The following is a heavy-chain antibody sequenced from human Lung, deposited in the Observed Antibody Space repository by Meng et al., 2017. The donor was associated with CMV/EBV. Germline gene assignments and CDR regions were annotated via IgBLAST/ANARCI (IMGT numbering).Heavy chain of an antibody. D-gene: IGHD3-10*01. CDR2: ISSSGSAK. CDR1: GFTFSSYE. CDR3: ARARDSLTRLSMARGKKRGYFRDY. V-gene: IGHV3-48*03. Sequence: SXAASGFTFSSYEMKWVRQAPGKGLEWVSYISSSGSAKDYADSVKGRFIVSRDNSKNSLYLQMNSLRADDTAFYYCARARDSLTRLSMARGKKRGYFRDYWGQGTXVTVSS. J-gene: IGHJ4*02.